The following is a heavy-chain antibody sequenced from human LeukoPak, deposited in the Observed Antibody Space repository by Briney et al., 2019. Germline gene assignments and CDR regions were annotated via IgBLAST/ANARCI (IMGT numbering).Heavy chain of an antibody. J-gene: IGHJ4*02. V-gene: IGHV3-15*04. CDR3: ARGGYYDSPFDY. D-gene: IGHD3-22*01. Sequence: GGSLRLSCAASGFSFSDARMSWVRQIPGKGLEWVGRIESKTDGGTTDYAAPVKGRFTISRDDSTNTLYLQMNSLKSEDTAVYYCARGGYYDSPFDYWGQGTLVTVSS. CDR1: GFSFSDAR. CDR2: IESKTDGGTT.